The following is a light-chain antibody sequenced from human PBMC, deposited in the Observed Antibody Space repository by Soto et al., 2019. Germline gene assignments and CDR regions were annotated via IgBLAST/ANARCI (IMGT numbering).Light chain of an antibody. CDR3: AAWDDSLSGPV. J-gene: IGLJ7*01. CDR1: SSNIGSNY. V-gene: IGLV1-47*01. CDR2: RNN. Sequence: SVLTQPPSASGTPGQRVTISCSGSSSNIGSNYVYWYQQLPGTAPKLLIYRNNQRPSGVPDRFSGSKSGTSASLAISGLRSEDEADYYCAAWDDSLSGPVFGGGTQLTVL.